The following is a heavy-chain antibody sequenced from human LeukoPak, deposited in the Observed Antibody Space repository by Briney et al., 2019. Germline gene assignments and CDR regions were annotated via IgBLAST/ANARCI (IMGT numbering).Heavy chain of an antibody. CDR1: GYTFTGYY. D-gene: IGHD2-2*01. CDR3: AREREGCSSTSCFNWFDP. J-gene: IGHJ5*02. V-gene: IGHV1-2*02. CDR2: INPNSGGT. Sequence: GASVKVSCKASGYTFTGYYMHWVRQAPGQGLEWMGWINPNSGGTNYAQKFQGRATMTRDTSISTAYMELSRLRSDDTAVYYCAREREGCSSTSCFNWFDPWGQGTLVTVSS.